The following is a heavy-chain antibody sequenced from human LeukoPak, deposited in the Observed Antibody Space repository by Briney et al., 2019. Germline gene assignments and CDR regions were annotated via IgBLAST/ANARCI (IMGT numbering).Heavy chain of an antibody. Sequence: GGSLRLSCAASGFTFTSYAMNWVRQAPGQGLEWMGWINTNTGNPTYAQGFTGRFVFSLDTSVSTAYLQISSLKAEDTAVYYCASTLIYYYYGMDVWGQGTTVTVSS. V-gene: IGHV7-4-1*02. CDR2: INTNTGNP. CDR1: GFTFTSYA. J-gene: IGHJ6*02. CDR3: ASTLIYYYYGMDV.